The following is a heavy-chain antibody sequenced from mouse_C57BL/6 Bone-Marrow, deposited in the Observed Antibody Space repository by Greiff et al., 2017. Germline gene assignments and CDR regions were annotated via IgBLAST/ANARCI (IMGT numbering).Heavy chain of an antibody. J-gene: IGHJ1*03. CDR3: AREDYYGSSWYFDV. D-gene: IGHD1-1*01. Sequence: EVQVVESEGGLVQPGSSMKLSCTASGFTFSDYYMAWVRQVPEKGLEWVANINYDGSSTYYLDSLKSRFIISRDNAKNILYLQMSSLKSEDTATYYCAREDYYGSSWYFDVWGTGTTVTVSS. CDR2: INYDGSST. V-gene: IGHV5-16*01. CDR1: GFTFSDYY.